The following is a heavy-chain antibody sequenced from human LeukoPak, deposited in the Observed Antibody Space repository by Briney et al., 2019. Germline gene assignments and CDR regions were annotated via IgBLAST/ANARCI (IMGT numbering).Heavy chain of an antibody. CDR2: ISPGGGTT. CDR1: GFTFSNEA. V-gene: IGHV3-23*01. Sequence: GGSLRLSCAVSGFTFSNEAMGWVRQLRGGGLEWVSTISPGGGTTYYAESMKGRFTISRDNSKSTLYLEMNNLRVDDTAIYYCATSRVFDFWGQGTLVAVSS. CDR3: ATSRVFDF. J-gene: IGHJ4*02.